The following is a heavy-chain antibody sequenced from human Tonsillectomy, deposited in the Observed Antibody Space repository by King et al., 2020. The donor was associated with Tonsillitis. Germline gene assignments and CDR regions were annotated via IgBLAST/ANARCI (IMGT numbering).Heavy chain of an antibody. CDR2: VSHSGST. J-gene: IGHJ4*02. CDR3: ARDRPEVATAD. V-gene: IGHV4-38-2*02. CDR1: GLSISSAYY. D-gene: IGHD5-12*01. Sequence: VQLVESGPGLVKPSETLSLTCSVSGLSISSAYYWAWIRQSPGKELEWIGSVSHSGSTYYDPSLRSRVTISLDTSKNQFSLRLSSVTAADTAVYYCARDRPEVATADWGQGTLVTVSS.